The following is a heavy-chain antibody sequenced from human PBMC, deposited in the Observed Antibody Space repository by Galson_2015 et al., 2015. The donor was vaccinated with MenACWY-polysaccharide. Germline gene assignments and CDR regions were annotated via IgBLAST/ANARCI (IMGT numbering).Heavy chain of an antibody. CDR1: GLRFSGSG. V-gene: IGHV3-33*01. D-gene: IGHD2-2*01. CDR2: IQYDGSNK. J-gene: IGHJ3*02. CDR3: AREGSRIVFHAFDI. Sequence: SLRLSCAASGLRFSGSGMHWVRQAPGKGLEWVAVIQYDGSNKVYVDSVKGRFTISRDNSKNTVFLEMSTLGVEDTAVYYCAREGSRIVFHAFDIWGQGTMVTVSS.